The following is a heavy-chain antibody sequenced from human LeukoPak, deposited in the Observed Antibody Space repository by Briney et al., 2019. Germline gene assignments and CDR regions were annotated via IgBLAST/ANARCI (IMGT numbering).Heavy chain of an antibody. V-gene: IGHV1-69*01. CDR2: IIPIFGTA. J-gene: IGHJ6*04. CDR1: GGTFSSYA. Sequence: ASVKVSCTASGGTFSSYAISWVRQAPGQGLEWMGGIIPIFGTANYAQKFQGRVTITADESTSTAYMELSSLRSEDTAVYYCARDSLGELLEPPYYYYGMDVWGKGTMVTVSS. D-gene: IGHD3-10*01. CDR3: ARDSLGELLEPPYYYYGMDV.